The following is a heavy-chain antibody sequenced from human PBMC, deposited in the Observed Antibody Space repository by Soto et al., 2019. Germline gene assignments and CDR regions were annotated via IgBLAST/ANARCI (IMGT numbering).Heavy chain of an antibody. J-gene: IGHJ6*02. D-gene: IGHD5-18*01. CDR2: IKSKTDGGTT. CDR1: GFTFSNAW. V-gene: IGHV3-15*01. CDR3: TTRSGYSYGLYYYYYGMDV. Sequence: PGGSLRLSCAASGFTFSNAWMSWVRQAPGKGLEWVGRIKSKTDGGTTDYAAPVKGRFTISRDDSKNTLYLQMNSLKTEDTAVYYCTTRSGYSYGLYYYYYGMDVWGQGTTVTVS.